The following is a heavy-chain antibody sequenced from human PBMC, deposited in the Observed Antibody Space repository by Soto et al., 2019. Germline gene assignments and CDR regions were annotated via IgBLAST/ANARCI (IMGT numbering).Heavy chain of an antibody. D-gene: IGHD3-3*01. CDR3: TKGPRTILGYMDV. J-gene: IGHJ6*03. CDR1: GFAFSSYT. V-gene: IGHV3-21*01. Sequence: GGSLRLSCAASGFAFSSYTMNWVRQAPGKGLEWVSSISYSSSYMYHADSVMGRFTISRDNAKNSLYLQMNSLRAEDTSIYYYTKGPRTILGYMDVWGKGTTVTVSS. CDR2: ISYSSSYM.